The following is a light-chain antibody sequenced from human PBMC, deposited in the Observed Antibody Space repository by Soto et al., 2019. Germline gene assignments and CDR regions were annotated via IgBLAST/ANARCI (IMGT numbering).Light chain of an antibody. CDR3: QPYGSSPIT. CDR2: DTS. Sequence: EIVLTQSPATLSVSPGDRATLSCRASQSVNSKLAWYQHKPGLAPRLLLHDTSSRAIGIPDRLSGSKSGTNFTLTIRRMEPEDVGMYYCQPYGSSPITFGQGTRLEIK. V-gene: IGKV3D-20*01. CDR1: QSVNSK. J-gene: IGKJ5*01.